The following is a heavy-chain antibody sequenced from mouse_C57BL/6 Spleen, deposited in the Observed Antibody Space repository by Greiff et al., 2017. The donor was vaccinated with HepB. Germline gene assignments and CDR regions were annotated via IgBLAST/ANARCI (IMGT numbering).Heavy chain of an antibody. CDR3: TRPSDSSGYYFDY. V-gene: IGHV1-5*01. D-gene: IGHD3-2*02. Sequence: EVQLVESGTVLARPGASVKMSCKTSGYTFTSYWMHWVKQRPGQGLEWIGAIYPGNSDTSYNQKFKGKAKLTAVTSASTAYMELSSLTNEDSAVYYCTRPSDSSGYYFDYWGQGTTLTVSS. CDR2: IYPGNSDT. CDR1: GYTFTSYW. J-gene: IGHJ2*01.